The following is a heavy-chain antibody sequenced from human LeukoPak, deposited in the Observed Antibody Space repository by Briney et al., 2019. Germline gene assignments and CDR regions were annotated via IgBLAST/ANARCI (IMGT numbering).Heavy chain of an antibody. Sequence: GGSLRLSCAASGFTFSNHAMSWVRQTPGKGLQWVSVISGSGRTTEYADSVKGRFTISRDNSKDTLSLQMNSLRVEDTAIYYCAKNVVVKRYIDYWGHGTLVTVSS. D-gene: IGHD2-15*01. CDR1: GFTFSNHA. J-gene: IGHJ4*01. CDR2: ISGSGRTT. V-gene: IGHV3-23*01. CDR3: AKNVVVKRYIDY.